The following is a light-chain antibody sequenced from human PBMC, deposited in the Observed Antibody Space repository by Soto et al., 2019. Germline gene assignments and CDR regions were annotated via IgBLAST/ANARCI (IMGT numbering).Light chain of an antibody. V-gene: IGLV1-51*01. J-gene: IGLJ2*01. CDR1: SSNIGDNY. CDR2: DNN. CDR3: LTWDSSLSVGR. Sequence: QSVLTQPPSVSAAPGQKVTISCSGSSSNIGDNYVSWYQQLPGTAPKLLLYDNNKRPSGIPGRFSGSKSGTSATLDITGLQTGDEADYYCLTWDSSLSVGRLGGGTKVTVL.